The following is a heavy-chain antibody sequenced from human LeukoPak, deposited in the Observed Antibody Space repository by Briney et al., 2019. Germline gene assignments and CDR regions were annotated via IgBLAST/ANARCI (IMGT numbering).Heavy chain of an antibody. D-gene: IGHD3-10*01. J-gene: IGHJ4*02. V-gene: IGHV3-7*01. CDR1: GFTFGSYW. CDR3: ARVGWFGELTRHPGGDS. CDR2: IKQDGSEK. Sequence: PGGSLRLSCAASGFTFGSYWMSWVRQAPGKGLEWVANIKQDGSEKNYVDSVKGRFTISRDNAENSLYLQMNSLRAEDTAVYYYARVGWFGELTRHPGGDSWGQGTLVTVSS.